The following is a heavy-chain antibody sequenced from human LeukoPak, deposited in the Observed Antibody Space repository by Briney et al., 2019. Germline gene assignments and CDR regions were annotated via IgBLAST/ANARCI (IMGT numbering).Heavy chain of an antibody. J-gene: IGHJ4*02. CDR3: AKDYRSSWYFDY. V-gene: IGHV3-23*01. CDR2: ISGSGGTT. Sequence: GGSLRLSCAASGFTFRTFGMNWVRQAPGKGLEWVSAISGSGGTTYYADSVKGRFTTSRDNSKNTLYLQMNTLRAEDTAVYYCAKDYRSSWYFDYWGQGTLVTVSS. CDR1: GFTFRTFG. D-gene: IGHD6-6*01.